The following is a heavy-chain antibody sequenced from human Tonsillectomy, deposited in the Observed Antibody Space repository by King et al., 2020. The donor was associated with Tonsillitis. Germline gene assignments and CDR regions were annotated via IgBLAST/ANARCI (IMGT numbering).Heavy chain of an antibody. V-gene: IGHV3-33*08. CDR3: ARDGPNYYYMDV. CDR2: IWYNGNNK. D-gene: IGHD3-10*01. Sequence: VQLVESGGGVVQPGRSLRLSCAASGFTFSSYGMHWARQAPGKGLEWVAVIWYNGNNKYYADSVKGRFTTSRDNSKNTLYLQMNSLRAEDTAVYFCARDGPNYYYMDVWGEGTTVTVSS. J-gene: IGHJ6*03. CDR1: GFTFSSYG.